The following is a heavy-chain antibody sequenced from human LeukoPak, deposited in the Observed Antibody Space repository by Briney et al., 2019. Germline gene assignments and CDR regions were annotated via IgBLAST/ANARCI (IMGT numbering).Heavy chain of an antibody. D-gene: IGHD6-19*01. Sequence: PGGSLRLSCAASGFTFSSYAMSWVRQAPGKGLEWVSAISGGGGSTYYADSVKGRFTVSRDNSKNTLYLQMNTLRAEDTAVYYCAKRATSSGWGAPIDYWGQGALVTVSS. CDR1: GFTFSSYA. V-gene: IGHV3-23*01. CDR3: AKRATSSGWGAPIDY. J-gene: IGHJ4*02. CDR2: ISGGGGST.